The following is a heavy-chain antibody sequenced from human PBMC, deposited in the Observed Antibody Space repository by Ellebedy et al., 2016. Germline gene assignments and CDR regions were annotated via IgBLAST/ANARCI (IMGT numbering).Heavy chain of an antibody. Sequence: SGPTLVKPTQTLTLTCTFSGFSLTTSGVGVGWIRQPPGKALEWLALIYWDDDKRYSQSLKCRLTLTKDTSKNQVVLTMTNMDPVDTATYYCAHRPGNRAMVACDYWGQGTLVTVSS. CDR1: GFSLTTSGVG. J-gene: IGHJ4*02. CDR3: AHRPGNRAMVACDY. D-gene: IGHD5-18*01. V-gene: IGHV2-5*02. CDR2: IYWDDDK.